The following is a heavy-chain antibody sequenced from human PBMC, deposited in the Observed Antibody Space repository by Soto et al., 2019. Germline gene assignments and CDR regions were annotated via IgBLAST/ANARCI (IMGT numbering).Heavy chain of an antibody. V-gene: IGHV1-3*04. CDR2: INIGNGNT. CDR3: ARELLGGGRCCDNYFDP. D-gene: IGHD2-15*01. J-gene: IGHJ5*02. CDR1: GYTFTYYP. Sequence: ASVKVSCKASGYTFTYYPIHWVRQAPGQRLEWMGWINIGNGNTASSQKFQDRVTITRETSASTAYMELTSLRSEDTAVYYCARELLGGGRCCDNYFDPWGQGSLGT.